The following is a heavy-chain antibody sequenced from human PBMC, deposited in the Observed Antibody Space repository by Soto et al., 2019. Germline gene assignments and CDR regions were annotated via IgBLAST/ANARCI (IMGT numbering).Heavy chain of an antibody. V-gene: IGHV4-30-2*01. CDR1: GGSISSGGYS. D-gene: IGHD4-17*01. Sequence: SETLSLTCAVSGGSISSGGYSWSWIRQPPGKGLEWIGYIYHSGSTYTDSVKGRFTISRDNSGNTLFLHMNSLRADDTAVYYCAKDPNGDYVGAFDSWGQGTLVTVS. J-gene: IGHJ4*02. CDR3: AKDPNGDYVGAFDS. CDR2: IYHSGST.